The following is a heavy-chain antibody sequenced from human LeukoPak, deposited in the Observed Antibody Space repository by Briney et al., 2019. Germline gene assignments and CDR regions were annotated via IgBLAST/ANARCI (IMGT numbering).Heavy chain of an antibody. Sequence: GGSLRLSCAASGFTVSSNFMSWVRQAPGKGLEWVSVIYSGGMTYYADSVKGRFTISRDNSKNTLYLQMNSLRVEDMAVYYCAIDGKAINDYWGQGTLVTVSS. D-gene: IGHD2-2*02. CDR3: AIDGKAINDY. V-gene: IGHV3-66*01. CDR1: GFTVSSNF. CDR2: IYSGGMT. J-gene: IGHJ4*02.